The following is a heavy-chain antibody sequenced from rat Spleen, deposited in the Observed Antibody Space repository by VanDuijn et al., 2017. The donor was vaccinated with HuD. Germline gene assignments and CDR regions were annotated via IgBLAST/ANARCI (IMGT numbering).Heavy chain of an antibody. J-gene: IGHJ4*01. Sequence: QVQLKESGPGLVQPSQTLSLTCTVSGLSLTSNSVSWIRQPPGKGLEWMGAIWSGGGTDYNSALKSRLSNSRDTSKSQVFLKMNSLQTDDTAVYYCARNGDMDAWGQGASVTVSS. CDR2: IWSGGGT. V-gene: IGHV2-47*01. CDR1: GLSLTSNS. D-gene: IGHD4-2*01. CDR3: ARNGDMDA.